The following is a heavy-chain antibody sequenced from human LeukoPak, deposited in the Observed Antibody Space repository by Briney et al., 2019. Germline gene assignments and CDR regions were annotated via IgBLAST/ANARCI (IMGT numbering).Heavy chain of an antibody. D-gene: IGHD2-15*01. CDR1: GGTFSSYA. V-gene: IGHV1-69*13. CDR3: ARLIRAAGNNWFDP. CDR2: IIPIFGTA. J-gene: IGHJ5*02. Sequence: ASVKVSCKASGGTFSSYAISWVRQAPGQGLEWMGGIIPIFGTANYAQKFQGRVTITADESTSTAYMELSSLRSEDTAVYYCARLIRAAGNNWFDPWGQGTLVTVSS.